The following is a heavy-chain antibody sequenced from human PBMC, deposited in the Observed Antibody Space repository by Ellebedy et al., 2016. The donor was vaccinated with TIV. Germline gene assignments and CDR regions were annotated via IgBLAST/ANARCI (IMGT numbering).Heavy chain of an antibody. CDR2: IYYSGST. J-gene: IGHJ4*02. V-gene: IGHV4-39*07. D-gene: IGHD4-17*01. Sequence: SETLSLTCTVSGGSISSSSYYWGWIRQPPGKGLEWIGSIYYSGSTYYNPSLKSRVTISVDTSKNQFSLKLSSVTAADTAVYYCARGGLTVTTPFHWGQGTLVTVSS. CDR1: GGSISSSSYY. CDR3: ARGGLTVTTPFH.